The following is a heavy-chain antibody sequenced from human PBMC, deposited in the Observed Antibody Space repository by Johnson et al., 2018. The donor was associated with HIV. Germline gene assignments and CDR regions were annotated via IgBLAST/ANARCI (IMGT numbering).Heavy chain of an antibody. V-gene: IGHV3-73*01. CDR3: SYAFDI. Sequence: EVQLVESGGGLVQSGGSLRLSCAASGFTLSRYWMSWVRQASGKGLEWVGRIRSKANNYATTYAASLKGRFTISRDDSKNTAYLQMNSLKTEDTAVYYCSYAFDIWGQGTMVTV. J-gene: IGHJ3*02. CDR1: GFTLSRYW. CDR2: IRSKANNYAT.